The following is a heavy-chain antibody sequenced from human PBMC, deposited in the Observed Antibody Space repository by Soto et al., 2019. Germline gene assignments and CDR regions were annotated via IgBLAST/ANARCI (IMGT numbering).Heavy chain of an antibody. Sequence: SETLSLTCAVSGGSISSSNWWSWVRQPPGKGLEWIGEIYHSGSTNYNPSLKSRVTISVDKSKNQFSLKLSSVTAADTAVYYCARFTSGVAVITPFDIWGQGTMVTVSS. J-gene: IGHJ3*02. D-gene: IGHD6-19*01. CDR3: ARFTSGVAVITPFDI. CDR1: GGSISSSNW. CDR2: IYHSGST. V-gene: IGHV4-4*02.